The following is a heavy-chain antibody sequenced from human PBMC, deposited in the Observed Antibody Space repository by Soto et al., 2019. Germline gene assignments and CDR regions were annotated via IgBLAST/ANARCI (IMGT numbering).Heavy chain of an antibody. J-gene: IGHJ4*02. CDR2: IIPILGIA. D-gene: IGHD1-26*01. CDR3: ASGGALERLLF. V-gene: IGHV1-69*02. CDR1: GGTFSSYT. Sequence: QVQLVQSGAEVKKPGSSVKVSCKASGGTFSSYTISWVRQAPGQGLEWMGRIIPILGIANYAQKFQGRVTITAAKSTSTAYMELSSLRSEDTAVYYCASGGALERLLFWGQGTLVTVSS.